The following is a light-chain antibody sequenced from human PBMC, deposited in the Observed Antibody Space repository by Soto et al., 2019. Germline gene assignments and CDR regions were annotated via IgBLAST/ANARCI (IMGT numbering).Light chain of an antibody. CDR3: QQSYSTLSIT. Sequence: DIQMTQSPSSVSASVGDSVTITCRASQPIDTFLHWYQQKPGRAPNLLIYAASNLQSGVPSRFRGSGSGTDCTLTISSLQPEDFATYYCQQSYSTLSITFGQGTRLEI. CDR1: QPIDTF. J-gene: IGKJ5*01. V-gene: IGKV1-39*01. CDR2: AAS.